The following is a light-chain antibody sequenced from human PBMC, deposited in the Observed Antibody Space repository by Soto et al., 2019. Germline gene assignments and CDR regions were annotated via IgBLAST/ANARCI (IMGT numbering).Light chain of an antibody. V-gene: IGLV2-8*01. CDR1: SSDVGGYNY. Sequence: QSALTQPPSASGSPGQSVTISCTGTSSDVGGYNYVSWYQQHPGKAPKLMIYEVSKRPSGVPDRFSGSKSGNTASLTVSGLQAEDEADYYFSSYAGSNNLVFGGGPKLTVL. CDR3: SSYAGSNNLV. J-gene: IGLJ3*02. CDR2: EVS.